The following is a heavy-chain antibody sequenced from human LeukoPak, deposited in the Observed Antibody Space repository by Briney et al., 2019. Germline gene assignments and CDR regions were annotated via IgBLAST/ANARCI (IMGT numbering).Heavy chain of an antibody. CDR2: IKSKTDGGTT. Sequence: GESLRLSCAASGLTFSNAWMSWVRQAPGKGLEWVGRIKSKTDGGTTDYAAPVKGRFTISRDDSKNTLYLQMNSLKTEDTAVYYCTTEGGSYYYFDYWGQGALVTVSS. CDR3: TTEGGSYYYFDY. V-gene: IGHV3-15*01. J-gene: IGHJ4*02. CDR1: GLTFSNAW. D-gene: IGHD1-26*01.